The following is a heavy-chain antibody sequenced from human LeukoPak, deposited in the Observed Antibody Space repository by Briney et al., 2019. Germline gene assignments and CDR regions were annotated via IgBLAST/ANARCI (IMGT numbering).Heavy chain of an antibody. J-gene: IGHJ4*02. Sequence: PGESLRLSCAASGFTFSSYAMSWVRQAPGKGLEWVSSIVDSGGSTYYADSVKGRFTVSRDNSKNTLYLQMNSLRAEDTAVYYCAKSYYYDTSGSYYFDYWGQGTLVTVSS. V-gene: IGHV3-23*01. CDR3: AKSYYYDTSGSYYFDY. CDR1: GFTFSSYA. D-gene: IGHD3-22*01. CDR2: IVDSGGST.